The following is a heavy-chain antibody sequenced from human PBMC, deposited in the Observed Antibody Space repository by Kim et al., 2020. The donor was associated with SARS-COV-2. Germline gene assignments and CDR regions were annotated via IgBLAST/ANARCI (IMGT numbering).Heavy chain of an antibody. CDR3: ANPRQPDY. Sequence: TTTYAASVKGRFTMSSDTSKNTLYLQMSSLRAEDTAIYYCANPRQPDYWGQGTLVTVSS. CDR2: TT. V-gene: IGHV3-23*01. D-gene: IGHD6-13*01. J-gene: IGHJ4*02.